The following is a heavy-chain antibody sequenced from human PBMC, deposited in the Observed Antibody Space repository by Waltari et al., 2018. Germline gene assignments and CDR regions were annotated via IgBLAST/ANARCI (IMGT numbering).Heavy chain of an antibody. CDR1: GGSISSSSYY. D-gene: IGHD3-22*01. V-gene: IGHV4-39*07. J-gene: IGHJ4*02. Sequence: QLQLQESGPGLVKPSETLSLTCTVSGGSISSSSYYWGWIRQPPGKGLEWIGSIYYSGSTYYNPSLKSRVTISVDTSKTQFSLKLSSVTAADTAVYYCARETYYYDSSGYRAYDYWGQGTLVTVSS. CDR3: ARETYYYDSSGYRAYDY. CDR2: IYYSGST.